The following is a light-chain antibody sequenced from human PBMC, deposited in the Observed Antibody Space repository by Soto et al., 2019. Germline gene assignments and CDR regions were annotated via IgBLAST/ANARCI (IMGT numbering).Light chain of an antibody. CDR3: MQALQTPFT. CDR2: LGF. V-gene: IGKV2-28*01. CDR1: QCHLYRNGDTY. Sequence: DIVMTQSPLSLPVTPGEPASISCRSSQCHLYRNGDTYLDWYMQKPGQSPQLLIYLGFNRASGVPDRFSGSGSGTEFTLKISRVEAEDVGIYYCMQALQTPFTFGQGTKLEIK. J-gene: IGKJ2*01.